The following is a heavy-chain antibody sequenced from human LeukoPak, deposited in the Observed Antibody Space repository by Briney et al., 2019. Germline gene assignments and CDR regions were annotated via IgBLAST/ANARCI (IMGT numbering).Heavy chain of an antibody. J-gene: IGHJ4*02. CDR3: ASNEVAATPNY. CDR2: ISYDGSNK. V-gene: IGHV3-30-3*01. CDR1: GFTFSSHA. Sequence: GGSLRLSCAASGFTFSSHAMHWVRQAPGKGLEWVAVISYDGSNKYYADSVKGRFTISRDNSKNTLYLQMNSLRVDDTAVYYCASNEVAATPNYWGQGTLVTVSS. D-gene: IGHD2-15*01.